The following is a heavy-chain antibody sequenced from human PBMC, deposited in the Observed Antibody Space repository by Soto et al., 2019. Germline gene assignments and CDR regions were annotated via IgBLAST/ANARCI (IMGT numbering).Heavy chain of an antibody. J-gene: IGHJ4*02. V-gene: IGHV4-59*01. Sequence: SETLSLTCTVSGGSISSYYWSWIRQPPGKGLEWIGYIYYSGSTNYNPSLKSRVTISVDTSKNQFSLKLSSVTAADTAVYYCARAYPRVRSGYDRYYFDYWGQGTLVTVSS. CDR1: GGSISSYY. D-gene: IGHD5-12*01. CDR2: IYYSGST. CDR3: ARAYPRVRSGYDRYYFDY.